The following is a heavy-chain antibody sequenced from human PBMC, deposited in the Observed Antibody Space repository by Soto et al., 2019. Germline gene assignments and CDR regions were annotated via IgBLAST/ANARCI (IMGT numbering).Heavy chain of an antibody. V-gene: IGHV3-33*01. CDR2: IWYDGSNK. CDR3: ARAGRSYGSGSFHNWFDP. J-gene: IGHJ5*02. CDR1: GFTFSSYG. D-gene: IGHD3-10*01. Sequence: GGSLRLSCAASGFTFSSYGMHWVRQAPGKGLEWVAVIWYDGSNKYYADSVKGRFTISRDNSKNTLYLQMNSLRAEDTAVYYCARAGRSYGSGSFHNWFDPWGQGTLVTVAS.